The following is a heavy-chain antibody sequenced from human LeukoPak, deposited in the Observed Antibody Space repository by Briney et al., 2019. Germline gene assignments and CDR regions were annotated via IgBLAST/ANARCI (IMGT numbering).Heavy chain of an antibody. CDR2: ISGSGGST. D-gene: IGHD2-2*01. V-gene: IGHV3-23*01. CDR1: GFTFSTCA. J-gene: IGHJ3*01. Sequence: QPGGSLRLSCAASGFTFSTCAMGWVRQAPGKGLEWVSAISGSGGSTYYADSVKGRFTISRDNSKNTLFLQMNSLRAEDTAVYYCAKDRSCTGSSCNVGSWGQGTMVTVSS. CDR3: AKDRSCTGSSCNVGS.